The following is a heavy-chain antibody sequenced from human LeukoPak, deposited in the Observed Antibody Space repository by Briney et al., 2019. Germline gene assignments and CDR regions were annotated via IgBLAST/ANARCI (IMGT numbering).Heavy chain of an antibody. CDR2: IKEDGSDK. CDR3: AREIPGAMNAFDI. J-gene: IGHJ3*02. D-gene: IGHD2-2*01. Sequence: GGSLRLSCAASGFTFSNYWMSWVRQAPGKGLEWVANIKEDGSDKYYVDSMRGRFTISRDNTKNSLYLQMNGLRADDTAVYYCAREIPGAMNAFDIWGQGTMVTVSS. CDR1: GFTFSNYW. V-gene: IGHV3-7*01.